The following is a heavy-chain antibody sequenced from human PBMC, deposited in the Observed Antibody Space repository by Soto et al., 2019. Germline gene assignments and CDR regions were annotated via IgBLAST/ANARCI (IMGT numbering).Heavy chain of an antibody. CDR2: ISSTGSTI. D-gene: IGHD3-16*02. CDR3: TRVPQSFIEYFQL. J-gene: IGHJ1*01. CDR1: GFTFSKFE. V-gene: IGHV3-48*03. Sequence: GGSLRLSCAASGFTFSKFEMNWFRQAPGKGLEWISYISSTGSTIHYAASVKGRFTIYRDNAKNSLYRQMTSLRVEDTAVYYCTRVPQSFIEYFQLWGQGTLVTVSS.